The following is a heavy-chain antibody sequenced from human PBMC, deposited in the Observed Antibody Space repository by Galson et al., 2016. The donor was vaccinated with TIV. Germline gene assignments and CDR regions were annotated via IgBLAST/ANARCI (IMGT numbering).Heavy chain of an antibody. CDR1: GGIFNSYA. J-gene: IGHJ4*02. CDR3: ARGSDYYDGSGYQN. Sequence: QSGAEVKKPGESLKVSCKASGGIFNSYAISWVRQAPGQGLEWMGRIIAIFGTTNYAQKFQGRVTITADESTSTVYMELRSLISEDTAVYYCARGSDYYDGSGYQNWGQGTLVTVSS. V-gene: IGHV1-69*15. D-gene: IGHD3-22*01. CDR2: IIAIFGTT.